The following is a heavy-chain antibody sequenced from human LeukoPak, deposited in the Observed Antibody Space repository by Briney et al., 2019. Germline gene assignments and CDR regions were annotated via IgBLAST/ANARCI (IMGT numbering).Heavy chain of an antibody. Sequence: GGSLRLSCAASGFTFDDYGMNWVRQVPGKALEWVSGINWNGGSTAYADSVKGRFTISRDNAEKTVYLQLNSLRAEDTALYYCARAGNSIYYYFYMDVWGKGTTVTVSS. CDR3: ARAGNSIYYYFYMDV. CDR2: INWNGGST. J-gene: IGHJ6*03. V-gene: IGHV3-20*04. CDR1: GFTFDDYG. D-gene: IGHD5-24*01.